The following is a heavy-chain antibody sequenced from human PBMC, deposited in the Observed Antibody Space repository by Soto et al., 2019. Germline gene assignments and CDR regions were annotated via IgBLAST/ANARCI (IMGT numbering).Heavy chain of an antibody. Sequence: GGSLRLSCAASGFTFSSYWMSWVRQAPGKGLEWVANIKQDGSEKYYVDSVKGRFTISRDNAKNSLYLQMNSLRAEDTAVYYCARDNTSCDLCRDDAFDIWGQGTTVTVSS. J-gene: IGHJ3*02. CDR2: IKQDGSEK. CDR3: ARDNTSCDLCRDDAFDI. V-gene: IGHV3-7*01. CDR1: GFTFSSYW. D-gene: IGHD2-2*01.